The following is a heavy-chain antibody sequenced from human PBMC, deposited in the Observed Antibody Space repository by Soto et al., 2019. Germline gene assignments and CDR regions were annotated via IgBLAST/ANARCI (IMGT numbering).Heavy chain of an antibody. V-gene: IGHV3-48*02. Sequence: GGSLRLSCAASGFTFSSYSMNWVRQAPGKGLEWVSYISSSSSTIYYAGSVKGRFTISRDNAKNSLYLQMSSLRDEDTAVYYCARDGSYYDFWSGYSSNWFDPWGQGTLVTVSS. D-gene: IGHD3-3*01. CDR1: GFTFSSYS. CDR3: ARDGSYYDFWSGYSSNWFDP. CDR2: ISSSSSTI. J-gene: IGHJ5*02.